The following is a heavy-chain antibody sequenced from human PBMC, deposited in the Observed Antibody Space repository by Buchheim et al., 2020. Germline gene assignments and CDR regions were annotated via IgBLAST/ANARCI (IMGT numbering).Heavy chain of an antibody. CDR1: GGSISNYY. CDR2: IYYSGST. Sequence: QVQLQESGPGLVKPSETLSLTCTVSGGSISNYYWSWIRQPPGKGLEWIGSIYYSGSTNYNPSLKSRVTISVDTSKNKFSLKLSSVTAADTAVYYCARRGYYYDSSGYYYFDCWGQGTL. D-gene: IGHD3-22*01. CDR3: ARRGYYYDSSGYYYFDC. V-gene: IGHV4-59*08. J-gene: IGHJ4*02.